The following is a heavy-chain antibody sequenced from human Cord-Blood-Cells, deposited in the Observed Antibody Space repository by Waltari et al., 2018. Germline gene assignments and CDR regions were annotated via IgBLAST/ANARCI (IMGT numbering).Heavy chain of an antibody. CDR2: INPNSGGT. J-gene: IGHJ4*02. Sequence: QVQLVQTGAEVKKTRASVKDYCKASGYTFTGNYMHWVRQAPGQGLERMGWINPNSGGTNYAQKFQGRVTMTRDTSISTAYMELSRLRSDDTAVYYCARDYCSSTSCYDNWGQGTLVTVSS. CDR1: GYTFTGNY. D-gene: IGHD2-2*01. V-gene: IGHV1-2*02. CDR3: ARDYCSSTSCYDN.